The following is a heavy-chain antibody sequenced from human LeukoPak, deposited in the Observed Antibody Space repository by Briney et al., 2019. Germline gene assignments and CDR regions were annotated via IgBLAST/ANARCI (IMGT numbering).Heavy chain of an antibody. CDR3: ARDSLSPYDSPLAAYYFDY. D-gene: IGHD3-22*01. V-gene: IGHV3-30*01. CDR1: GFTFSSYA. J-gene: IGHJ4*02. Sequence: GGSLRLSCAASGFTFSSYAMHWVRQAPGKGLEWVAVISYDGSNKYYADSVKGRFTISRDNSKNTLYLQMNGLRAEDTAVYYCARDSLSPYDSPLAAYYFDYWGQGTLVTVSS. CDR2: ISYDGSNK.